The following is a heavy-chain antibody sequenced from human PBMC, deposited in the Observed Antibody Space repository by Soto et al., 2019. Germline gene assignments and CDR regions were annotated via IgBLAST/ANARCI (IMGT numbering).Heavy chain of an antibody. D-gene: IGHD1-26*01. CDR3: ARGTVGTNPNWLGP. CDR1: GFTVSSRY. J-gene: IGHJ5*02. Sequence: EVQLVESGGGLVQPGGSLRLSCAASGFTVSSRYLYWVRQAPGKGLEWVSSIYKSGDTYYADSVKGRFTISRDNYKSTLFLQRISLRAEDTAVYYCARGTVGTNPNWLGPWGQGTLVTVSS. V-gene: IGHV3-66*01. CDR2: IYKSGDT.